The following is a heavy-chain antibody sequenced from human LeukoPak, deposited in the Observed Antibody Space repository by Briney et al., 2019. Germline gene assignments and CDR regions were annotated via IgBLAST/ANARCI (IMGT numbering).Heavy chain of an antibody. D-gene: IGHD3-16*01. Sequence: GGSLRLSCAASGFTFSSYWMHWVRQAPGKGLVWVSRINSDGSSTSYADSVKGRFTISRDNAKNTLYLQMNSLRAEDTAVYYCARGGPGSYYFDYWGQGTLVTVSS. V-gene: IGHV3-74*01. CDR3: ARGGPGSYYFDY. CDR1: GFTFSSYW. J-gene: IGHJ4*02. CDR2: INSDGSST.